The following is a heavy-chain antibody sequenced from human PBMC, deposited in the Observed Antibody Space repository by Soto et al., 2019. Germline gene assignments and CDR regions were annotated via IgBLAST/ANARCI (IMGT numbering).Heavy chain of an antibody. V-gene: IGHV1-8*01. CDR1: GYSFTSLD. CDR3: ERGVSAGVDY. D-gene: IGHD1-26*01. Sequence: QVQLVQSGAEVREPGASVKVSCKASGYSFTSLDINWVRQTAGQGLEWMGWMQPSTGRTGYAQKFQGRVTMTRDTSINTAYMELTTLTADDTAFYHCERGVSAGVDYWGQGTLVTVSS. J-gene: IGHJ4*02. CDR2: MQPSTGRT.